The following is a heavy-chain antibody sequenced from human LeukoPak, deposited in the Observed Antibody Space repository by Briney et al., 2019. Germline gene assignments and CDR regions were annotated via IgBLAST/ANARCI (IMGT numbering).Heavy chain of an antibody. CDR3: AKVFGNWYLDY. J-gene: IGHJ4*02. V-gene: IGHV3-23*01. Sequence: PGGSLRLSCAASGFTSSSYAMSWVRHAPGKGLEWVSGISGSGGTTYYADSVKGRFTISRDNSKNTLYLQMNSLRAEDTAVYYCAKVFGNWYLDYWGQGTLVTVSS. CDR1: GFTSSSYA. D-gene: IGHD6-13*01. CDR2: ISGSGGTT.